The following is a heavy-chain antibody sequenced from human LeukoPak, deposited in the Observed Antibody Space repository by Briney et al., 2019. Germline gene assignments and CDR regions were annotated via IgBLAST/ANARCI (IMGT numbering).Heavy chain of an antibody. CDR3: AVTYYDVLTGYFPFDY. J-gene: IGHJ4*02. V-gene: IGHV1-2*06. Sequence: ASVKVSCKASGYTFTGYYIHWARQAPGQGLEWMGRINPNTGGTYYPQKFQGRATMTRDTSIGTAYMELSRLRSDDTAVFYCAVTYYDVLTGYFPFDYWGQGTLVTISS. D-gene: IGHD3-9*01. CDR1: GYTFTGYY. CDR2: INPNTGGT.